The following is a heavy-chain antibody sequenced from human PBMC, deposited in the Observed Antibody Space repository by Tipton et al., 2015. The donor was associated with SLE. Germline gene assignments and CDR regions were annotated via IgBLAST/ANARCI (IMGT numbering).Heavy chain of an antibody. CDR3: AKDWDCSGGRCYSGPYFDN. Sequence: SLRLSCAASGFTFSTYNMNWVRQSPGKGLEWVSAISGLGGTTHYADSLKGRFSISRDNSKDTLYLQMNSLRAEDTAVYYCAKDWDCSGGRCYSGPYFDNWGQGTLVTVSS. CDR1: GFTFSTYN. J-gene: IGHJ4*02. CDR2: ISGLGGTT. V-gene: IGHV3-23*01. D-gene: IGHD2-15*01.